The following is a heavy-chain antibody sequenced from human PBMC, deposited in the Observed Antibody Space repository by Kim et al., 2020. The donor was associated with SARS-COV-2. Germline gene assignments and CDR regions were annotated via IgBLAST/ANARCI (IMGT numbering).Heavy chain of an antibody. D-gene: IGHD3-3*01. J-gene: IGHJ5*02. CDR3: AKEMERPYYDFWSGSYNWFDP. Sequence: GGSLRLSCAASGFTFSSYAMSWVRQAPGKGLEWVSAISGSGGSTYYADSVKGRFTISRDNSKNTLYLQMNSLRAEDTAVYYCAKEMERPYYDFWSGSYNWFDPWGQGTLVTVSS. CDR1: GFTFSSYA. V-gene: IGHV3-23*01. CDR2: ISGSGGST.